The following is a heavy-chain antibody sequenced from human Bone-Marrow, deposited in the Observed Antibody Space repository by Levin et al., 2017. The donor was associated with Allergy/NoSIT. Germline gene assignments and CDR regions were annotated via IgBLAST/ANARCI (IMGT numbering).Heavy chain of an antibody. CDR2: ITASGDGT. V-gene: IGHV3-23*01. Sequence: QTGGSLRLSCAASGFTFTNYAMSWVRQAPGKGLEWVSAITASGDGTYYADSVKGRFTISRDNSKNTLFLQMNSLRAEDTAIYYCAKDLRTIDAFDIWGQGTMVTVSS. CDR3: AKDLRTIDAFDI. D-gene: IGHD4/OR15-4a*01. CDR1: GFTFTNYA. J-gene: IGHJ3*02.